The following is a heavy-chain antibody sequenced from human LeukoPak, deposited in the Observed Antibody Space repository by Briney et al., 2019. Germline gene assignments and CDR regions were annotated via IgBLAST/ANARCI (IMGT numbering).Heavy chain of an antibody. CDR1: GYTLTELS. CDR2: FDPEDGET. D-gene: IGHD3-10*01. J-gene: IGHJ4*02. Sequence: ASVKVSCKVSGYTLTELSMHWVRQAPGKGLEWMGGFDPEDGETIYAQKFQGRVTMTEDTSTDTAYMELSSLRSEDTAVYYCATTFRERFHFDYWGQGTLVTVSS. V-gene: IGHV1-24*01. CDR3: ATTFRERFHFDY.